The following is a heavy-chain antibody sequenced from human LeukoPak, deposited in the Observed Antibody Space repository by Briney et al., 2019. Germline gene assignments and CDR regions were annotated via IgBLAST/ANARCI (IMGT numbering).Heavy chain of an antibody. J-gene: IGHJ6*02. Sequence: VASVKVSCKASGYTFTSYAMNWVRQAPGQGLEWMGWINTNTGNPTYAQGFTGRFVFSLDTSVSTAYLQISSLKAEDTAVYYCARERYSSSPNLYYYYGMDVWGQGTTVTVSS. CDR3: ARERYSSSPNLYYYYGMDV. CDR1: GYTFTSYA. D-gene: IGHD6-13*01. CDR2: INTNTGNP. V-gene: IGHV7-4-1*02.